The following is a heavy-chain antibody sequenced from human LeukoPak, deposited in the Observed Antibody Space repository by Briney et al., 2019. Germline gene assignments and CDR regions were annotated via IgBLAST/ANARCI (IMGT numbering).Heavy chain of an antibody. J-gene: IGHJ4*02. D-gene: IGHD6-19*01. CDR2: IYHSGST. CDR1: GGSISSAAYY. V-gene: IGHV4-39*01. Sequence: SETLSLTCTVSGGSISSAAYYWSWIRQPPGKGLEWIGSIYHSGSTYYNPSLKSRVTISVDTSKNQFSLKLSSVTAADTAVYYCARLYSSGCYDYWGQGTLVTVSS. CDR3: ARLYSSGCYDY.